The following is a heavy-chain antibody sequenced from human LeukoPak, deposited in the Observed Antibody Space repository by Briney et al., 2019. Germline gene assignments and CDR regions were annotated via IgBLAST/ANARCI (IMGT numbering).Heavy chain of an antibody. D-gene: IGHD3-22*01. CDR2: ISGSGGST. J-gene: IGHJ4*02. Sequence: GSLRLSCAASGFTFSSYAMSWVRQAPGKGLEWVSVISGSGGSTYYADSVKGRFTISRDNSKNTLYLQMNSLRAEDTAVYYCAKVRYDSSGYQSPYFDYWGQGILVTVSS. CDR1: GFTFSSYA. V-gene: IGHV3-23*01. CDR3: AKVRYDSSGYQSPYFDY.